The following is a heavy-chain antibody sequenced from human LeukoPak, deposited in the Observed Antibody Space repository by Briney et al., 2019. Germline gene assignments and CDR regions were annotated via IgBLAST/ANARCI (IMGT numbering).Heavy chain of an antibody. J-gene: IGHJ3*02. D-gene: IGHD6-13*01. CDR2: ISTSSSYI. Sequence: GGSLRLSCAASGFTFSSYSMNWVRQAPGKGLEWVSSISTSSSYIYYADSMKGRFTISRDNAKNSLYLQMNSLRAEDTAVYYCARDLVVIAAAGNSDAFDIWGQGTMVTVSS. CDR3: ARDLVVIAAAGNSDAFDI. CDR1: GFTFSSYS. V-gene: IGHV3-21*01.